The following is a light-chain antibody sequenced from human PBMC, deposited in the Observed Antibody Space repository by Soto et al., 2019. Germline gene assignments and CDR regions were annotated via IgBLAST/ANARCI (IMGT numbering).Light chain of an antibody. CDR1: QSISDS. V-gene: IGKV3-15*01. CDR2: GAA. CDR3: QQHNSWPWT. J-gene: IGKJ1*01. Sequence: EIVMTQSPGTLSVSPGGRATLSCRASQSISDSIAWYQQQPGQAPRLLIYGAAARATGCTAGFSGSRSGTNFTLTISSMLSEDFVVYYCQQHNSWPWTFGRGTKVEIK.